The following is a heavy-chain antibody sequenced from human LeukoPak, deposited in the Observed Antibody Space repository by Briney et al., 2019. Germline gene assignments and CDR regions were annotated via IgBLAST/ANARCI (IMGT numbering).Heavy chain of an antibody. J-gene: IGHJ4*02. CDR3: ARERGYSYGPYFDH. Sequence: GGSLRLSCAASGLTVSSKYMSWVRQAPGKGMEWVSVIYNNGNTHYADSVKGRFTISRDNAKNSLYLQMNSLRDEDTAVYYCARERGYSYGPYFDHWGQGTLVTVSS. V-gene: IGHV3-53*01. CDR1: GLTVSSKY. D-gene: IGHD5-18*01. CDR2: IYNNGNT.